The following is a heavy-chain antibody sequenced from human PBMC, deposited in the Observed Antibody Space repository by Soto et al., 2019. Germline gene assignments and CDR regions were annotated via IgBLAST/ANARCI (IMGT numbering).Heavy chain of an antibody. J-gene: IGHJ4*01. D-gene: IGHD3-16*02. CDR1: GFDFYYYT. CDR2: ISGTGIDI. Sequence: EVQLVESGGGLVEPGGSLRLSCAASGFDFYYYTMNWVRQAPGRGLEWVSSISGTGIDIHFADSVKGRFVISRDNAKTSLYLQMNSLRPEDTAVYYCARERVVNYTDYYFDYWGHGTLVTVSS. V-gene: IGHV3-21*01. CDR3: ARERVVNYTDYYFDY.